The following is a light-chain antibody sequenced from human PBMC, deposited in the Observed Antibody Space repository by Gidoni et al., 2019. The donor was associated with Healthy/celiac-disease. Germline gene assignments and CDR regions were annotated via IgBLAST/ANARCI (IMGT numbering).Light chain of an antibody. Sequence: EIVLTQSPGTLSLSPGERATLSCRASQSVSSSYLAWYQQKPGQAPRLLIYGASSRATGIPDRFSGSGSGTDFTLTISRLEPEDFAVYYCQQYGSSPPTFGPXTKVDIK. J-gene: IGKJ3*01. CDR1: QSVSSSY. CDR2: GAS. CDR3: QQYGSSPPT. V-gene: IGKV3-20*01.